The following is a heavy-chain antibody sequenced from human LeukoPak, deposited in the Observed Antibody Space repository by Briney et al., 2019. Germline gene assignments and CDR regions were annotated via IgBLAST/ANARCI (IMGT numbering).Heavy chain of an antibody. CDR3: AKAQYDFWSGDTNFDY. V-gene: IGHV3-30*18. D-gene: IGHD3-3*01. CDR1: GFTFDDYA. CDR2: ISYDGSNK. Sequence: EGSLRLSCAASGFTFDDYAMHWVRQAPGKGLEWVAVISYDGSNKYYADSVKGRFTIPRDNSKNTLYLQMNSLRAEDTAVYYCAKAQYDFWSGDTNFDYWGQGTLVTVSS. J-gene: IGHJ4*02.